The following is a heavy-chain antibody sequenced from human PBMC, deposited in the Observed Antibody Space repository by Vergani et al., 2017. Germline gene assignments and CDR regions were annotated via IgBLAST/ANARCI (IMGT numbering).Heavy chain of an antibody. J-gene: IGHJ4*02. CDR2: IDWDDEK. CDR1: GFSLSTTGMR. V-gene: IGHV2-70*04. Sequence: QVILTESGPALVKPTQTLTLTCSFSGFSLSTTGMRVSWFRQPPGKALEWLARIDWDDEKFFSPSLKTRVTISKDTSKNQVVLTMTNMDPVDTATYYCARMSNFYDGDGYPFDFWGQGTLVTVSS. D-gene: IGHD3-22*01. CDR3: ARMSNFYDGDGYPFDF.